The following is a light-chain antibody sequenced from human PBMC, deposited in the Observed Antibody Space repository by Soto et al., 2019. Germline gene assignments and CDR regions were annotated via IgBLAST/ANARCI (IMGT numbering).Light chain of an antibody. CDR3: QQTYSPFVS. CDR2: RSF. V-gene: IGKV1-39*01. J-gene: IGKJ4*01. Sequence: DIHMTQSPSSLSASLGDRVTITCRASQDIDTHLNWYQQKPGKAPKLLIFRSFALQSGVPSRFSGSGSGTDFTLTITSLQHEDFATYFCQQTYSPFVSFGGGSRVEI. CDR1: QDIDTH.